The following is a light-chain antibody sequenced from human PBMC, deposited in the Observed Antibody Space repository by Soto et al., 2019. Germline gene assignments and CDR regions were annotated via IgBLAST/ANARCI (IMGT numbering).Light chain of an antibody. Sequence: QYVLTQPPSMSAAPGQMVAISCSGTSSNIGDNSVSWYQHFPGTAPKVLIYDNNRRPSGIPDRFSGSKSGTSATLTIIGLQTGDEADYYCAPWDSDLSSGVFGGGTKHTVL. CDR2: DNN. J-gene: IGLJ3*02. CDR1: SSNIGDNS. CDR3: APWDSDLSSGV. V-gene: IGLV1-51*01.